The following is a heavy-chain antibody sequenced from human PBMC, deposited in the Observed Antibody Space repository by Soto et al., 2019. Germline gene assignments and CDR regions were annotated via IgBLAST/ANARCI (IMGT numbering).Heavy chain of an antibody. CDR2: IDPVDSYT. V-gene: IGHV5-10-1*01. Sequence: GESLKISCKGSGYSFTNYWISWVCRMPGKGLEWMGNIDPVDSYTNYSPSFQGHVTFSVDTSISTAYLQWSSLKASDTAMYYCARIESIARNWFDPWGQGTLVTVSS. CDR3: ARIESIARNWFDP. J-gene: IGHJ5*02. D-gene: IGHD6-13*01. CDR1: GYSFTNYW.